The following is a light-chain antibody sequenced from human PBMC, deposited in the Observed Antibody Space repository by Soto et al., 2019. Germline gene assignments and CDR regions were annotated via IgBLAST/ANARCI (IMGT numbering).Light chain of an antibody. Sequence: EIVMTQSPATLSVSPGERATHSCRASQSVSSNLAWYQKKPGQAPRLMIYDASSRATGIPDRFSGGGSGTDCTLTISRLEPEDFAVYYCQQFSSYPLTLGGGTKVDI. CDR3: QQFSSYPLT. CDR2: DAS. CDR1: QSVSSN. J-gene: IGKJ4*01. V-gene: IGKV3-20*01.